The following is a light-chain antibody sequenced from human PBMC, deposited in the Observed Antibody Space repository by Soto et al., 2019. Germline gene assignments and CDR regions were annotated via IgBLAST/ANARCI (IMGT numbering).Light chain of an antibody. CDR1: QAVNTR. V-gene: IGKV3D-11*01. CDR3: QQYNNWPT. Sequence: EIVLTQSPATLSSFPGDRVTLSCRASQAVNTRLAWYQHRPGQAPRLLIYLASNRAAGVPARFSGSGSGTDFTLTISSLEPEDFAVYYCQQYNNWPTFGQGTRLEI. CDR2: LAS. J-gene: IGKJ5*01.